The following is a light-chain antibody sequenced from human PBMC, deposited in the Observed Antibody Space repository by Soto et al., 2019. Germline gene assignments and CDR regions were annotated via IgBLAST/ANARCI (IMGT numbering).Light chain of an antibody. CDR2: DVS. CDR3: SSYAGSNNFNV. CDR1: SSDVGGYNY. V-gene: IGLV2-8*01. J-gene: IGLJ1*01. Sequence: QSALTQPPSASGSPGQSVTISCTGTSSDVGGYNYVSWYQQHPGKAPKLMIYDVSKRPSGVPDRFSGSKSGNTASLTVSGPQAEDEAVYYCSSYAGSNNFNVFGTGTKVPAL.